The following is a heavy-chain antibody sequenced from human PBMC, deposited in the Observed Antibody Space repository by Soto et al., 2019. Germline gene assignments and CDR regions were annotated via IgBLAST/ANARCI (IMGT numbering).Heavy chain of an antibody. CDR2: IYWDDDK. D-gene: IGHD6-25*01. V-gene: IGHV2-5*02. Sequence: QITLKQSGPTLVRPAQTLTLTCAFSGFSLTTYDMGVAWIRQPPGTALEWLALIYWDDDKRYSPSLTDWLAVSKDTSRNQVVLTVTNLDPGHTATYFCAHASDYLLLTFGHWAPGILVTFAA. CDR3: AHASDYLLLTFGH. J-gene: IGHJ1*01. CDR1: GFSLTTYDMG.